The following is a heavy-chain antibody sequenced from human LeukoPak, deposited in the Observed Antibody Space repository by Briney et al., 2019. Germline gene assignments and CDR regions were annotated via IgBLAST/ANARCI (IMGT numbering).Heavy chain of an antibody. CDR2: IYTSGST. V-gene: IGHV4-61*02. J-gene: IGHJ4*02. CDR1: GGSISSGSYY. CDR3: ARESRGYSGYGLEETLDY. Sequence: SETLSLTCTVSGGSISSGSYYWSWIRQPAGKGLEWIGRIYTSGSTNYNPSLKSRVTISVDTSKNQFSLKLSSVTAADTAVYYCARESRGYSGYGLEETLDYWGQGTLVTVSS. D-gene: IGHD5-12*01.